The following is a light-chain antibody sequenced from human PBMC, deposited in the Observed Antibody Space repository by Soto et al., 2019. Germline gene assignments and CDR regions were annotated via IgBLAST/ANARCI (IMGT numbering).Light chain of an antibody. V-gene: IGLV2-23*02. CDR3: CSYAGSRIV. CDR2: EVS. CDR1: SSDVGSYNL. J-gene: IGLJ2*01. Sequence: QSALTQPASVSGSPGQSITMSCTGTSSDVGSYNLVSWYQQHPGKAPKLMIYEVSKWPSGVSNRFSGSKSGNTASLTISGLQAEDEADYYCCSYAGSRIVFGGGTKLTVL.